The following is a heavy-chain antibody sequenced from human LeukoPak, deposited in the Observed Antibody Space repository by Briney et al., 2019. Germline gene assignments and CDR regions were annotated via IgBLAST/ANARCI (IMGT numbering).Heavy chain of an antibody. CDR1: GYTFTGYY. CDR2: INPNSGGT. CDR3: ARAAAEYYDILTGYDLYSWFDP. D-gene: IGHD3-9*01. J-gene: IGHJ5*02. Sequence: ASVKVSCKASGYTFTGYYMHWVRQAPGQGLEWMGWINPNSGGTNYAQKFQGRVTMTRDTSISTAYMELSRLRSDDTAVYYCARAAAEYYDILTGYDLYSWFDPWGQGTLVTVSS. V-gene: IGHV1-2*02.